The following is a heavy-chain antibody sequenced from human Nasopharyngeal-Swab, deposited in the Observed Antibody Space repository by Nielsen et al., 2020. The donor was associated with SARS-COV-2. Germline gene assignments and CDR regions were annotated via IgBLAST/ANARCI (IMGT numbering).Heavy chain of an antibody. CDR1: GFTVSNYG. J-gene: IGHJ6*03. V-gene: IGHV3-30*18. CDR3: AKDRIFGVDGLYYMDV. CDR2: ISYDGGTE. Sequence: GGSLRLSCAASGFTVSNYGMHWVRQAPGKGLEWVAHISYDGGTEYYADSVKGRFTISRDNSRNTLSLQMHSLRAEDTAVYYCAKDRIFGVDGLYYMDVWGKGTTVTVSS. D-gene: IGHD3-3*01.